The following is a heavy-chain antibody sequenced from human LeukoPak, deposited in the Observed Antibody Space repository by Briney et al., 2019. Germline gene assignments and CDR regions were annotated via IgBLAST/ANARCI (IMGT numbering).Heavy chain of an antibody. Sequence: PGGSLRLSCAASGITFSGYAMTWVRQVPGRGLEWVSDISGRGENTYYADSVKGRFTISRDNSMNTLYLQMNSLRAEDTAVYYCARSGNDALGTSLNYWGQGTLVTVS. CDR1: GITFSGYA. D-gene: IGHD1-1*01. CDR3: ARSGNDALGTSLNY. J-gene: IGHJ4*02. CDR2: ISGRGENT. V-gene: IGHV3-23*01.